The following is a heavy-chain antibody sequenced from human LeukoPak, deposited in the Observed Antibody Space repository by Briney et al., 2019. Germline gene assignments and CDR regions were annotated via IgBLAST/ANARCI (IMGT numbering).Heavy chain of an antibody. V-gene: IGHV4-4*02. J-gene: IGHJ5*02. CDR1: GGSISSSNW. CDR2: IYYSGST. D-gene: IGHD3-10*01. Sequence: SETLSLTCAVSGGSISSSNWWSWVRQPPGKGLEWIGYIYYSGSTNYNPSLKSRVTISVDTSKNQFSLKLSSVTAADTAVYYCARTITMVRGLIGGFDPWGQGTLVTVSS. CDR3: ARTITMVRGLIGGFDP.